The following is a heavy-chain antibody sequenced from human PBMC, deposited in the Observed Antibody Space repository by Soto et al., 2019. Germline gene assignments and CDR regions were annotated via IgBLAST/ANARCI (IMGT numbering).Heavy chain of an antibody. V-gene: IGHV3-21*01. Sequence: GGSLRLSCAASGFTFSSYSMNWVRQAPGKGLEWVSSISSSSSYIYYADSVKGRFTISRDNAKNSLYLQMNSLRAEDTAVYYCASYYCSSTSCYAFDIWGQGTMVTVSS. CDR2: ISSSSSYI. CDR1: GFTFSSYS. J-gene: IGHJ3*02. D-gene: IGHD2-2*01. CDR3: ASYYCSSTSCYAFDI.